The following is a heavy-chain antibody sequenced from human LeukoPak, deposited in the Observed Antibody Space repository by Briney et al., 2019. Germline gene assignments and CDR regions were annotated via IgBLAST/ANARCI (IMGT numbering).Heavy chain of an antibody. Sequence: SETLSLTCAVYGGSLSGYYWSWIRQPPGKGLEWIGEINHSGSTNYNPSLKSRVTISVDTSKNQFSLKLSSVTAADTAVYYCARGSRRPPGYFDLWGRGTLVTVSS. CDR2: INHSGST. J-gene: IGHJ2*01. CDR1: GGSLSGYY. D-gene: IGHD6-13*01. CDR3: ARGSRRPPGYFDL. V-gene: IGHV4-34*01.